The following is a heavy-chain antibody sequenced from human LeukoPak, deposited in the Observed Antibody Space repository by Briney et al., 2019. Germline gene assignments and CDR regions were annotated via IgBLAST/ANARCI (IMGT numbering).Heavy chain of an antibody. CDR3: ARDRAIAAARGFDP. V-gene: IGHV4-61*01. J-gene: IGHJ5*02. D-gene: IGHD6-13*01. CDR2: IYYHGST. CDR1: GGSVSCDRYD. Sequence: SEALSLTSTVSGGSVSCDRYDWPWIRQPPGKGLVRFGYIYYHGSTNYNPSLKSRVTISVDTSKNQFSLKLSSVTAADTAVYYCARDRAIAAARGFDPWGQGTLVTVSS.